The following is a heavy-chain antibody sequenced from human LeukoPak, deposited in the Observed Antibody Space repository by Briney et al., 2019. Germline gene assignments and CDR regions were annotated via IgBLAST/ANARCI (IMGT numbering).Heavy chain of an antibody. CDR2: ISYGGGNK. Sequence: GGSLRLSCAASGFTFTSYGMHWVRQAPGKGLEWVSVISYGGGNKYYADSVKGRFTISRDNSKNTLYLEMNSLRAEDTAVYYCARKYYEYYFDYWGQGTLVTVSS. V-gene: IGHV3-30*03. CDR1: GFTFTSYG. J-gene: IGHJ4*02. D-gene: IGHD3-3*01. CDR3: ARKYYEYYFDY.